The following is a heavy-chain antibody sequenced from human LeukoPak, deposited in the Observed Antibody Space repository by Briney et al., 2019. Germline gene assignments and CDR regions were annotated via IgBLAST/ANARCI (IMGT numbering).Heavy chain of an antibody. V-gene: IGHV4-59*12. J-gene: IGHJ5*02. Sequence: SETLSLTCTVSGGSISSYYWSWIRQPPGKGLEWIGYIYYSGSTNYNPSLKSRVTMSVDTSKNQFSLKLSSVTAADTAVYYCARVPRGNWFDPWGQGTLVTVSS. CDR2: IYYSGST. CDR3: ARVPRGNWFDP. CDR1: GGSISSYY.